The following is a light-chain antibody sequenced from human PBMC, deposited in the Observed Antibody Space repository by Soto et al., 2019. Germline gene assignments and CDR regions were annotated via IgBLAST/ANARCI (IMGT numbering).Light chain of an antibody. CDR3: QQYGSSGT. J-gene: IGKJ1*01. V-gene: IGKV3-20*01. CDR1: QSVSSIY. CDR2: GAS. Sequence: EIVLTQSPGTLSLSPGERATLSCRASQSVSSIYLAWYQQKPGQAPRLLIYGASSRATGVPDRFSGSGSGTDFTLTIRRLEPEDFAVYYCQQYGSSGTFGQGTKVDIK.